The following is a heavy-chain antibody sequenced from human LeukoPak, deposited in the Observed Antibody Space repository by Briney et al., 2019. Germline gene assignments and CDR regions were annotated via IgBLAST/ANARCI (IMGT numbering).Heavy chain of an antibody. Sequence: GASVKVSCKASGGTFSSYAISWVRQAPGQGLEWMGRIIPILGIANYAQKFQGRVTITADKSTSTAYIELSSLRSEDTAVYYCARARRYSSSWYQASDYYYGMDVWGQGTTVTVSS. CDR1: GGTFSSYA. V-gene: IGHV1-69*04. CDR3: ARARRYSSSWYQASDYYYGMDV. D-gene: IGHD6-13*01. J-gene: IGHJ6*02. CDR2: IIPILGIA.